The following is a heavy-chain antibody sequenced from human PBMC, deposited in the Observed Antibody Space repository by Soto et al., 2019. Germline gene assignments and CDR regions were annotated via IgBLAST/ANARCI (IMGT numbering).Heavy chain of an antibody. D-gene: IGHD5-12*01. Sequence: PSETLSLTCTVSGGSISSSSYYWGWIRQPPGKGLEWIGSIYYSGSTYYNPSLKSRVTISVDTSKNQFSLKLSSVTAADTAVYYCARQALSGYDYYYYMDVWGKGTTVTVSS. J-gene: IGHJ6*03. CDR1: GGSISSSSYY. V-gene: IGHV4-39*01. CDR3: ARQALSGYDYYYYMDV. CDR2: IYYSGST.